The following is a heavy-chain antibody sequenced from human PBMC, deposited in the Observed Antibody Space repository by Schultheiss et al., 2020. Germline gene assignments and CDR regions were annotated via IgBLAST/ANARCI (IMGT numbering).Heavy chain of an antibody. J-gene: IGHJ4*02. V-gene: IGHV1-18*01. CDR2: MNPNSGNT. CDR1: GYTFTSYG. Sequence: ASVKVSCKASGYTFTSYGISWVRQATGQGLEWMGWMNPNSGNTGYAQKFQGRVTMTTDTSTSTAYMELSSLRSDDTAVYYCAREGIVAPSAYWGQGTLVTVSS. CDR3: AREGIVAPSAY. D-gene: IGHD1-26*01.